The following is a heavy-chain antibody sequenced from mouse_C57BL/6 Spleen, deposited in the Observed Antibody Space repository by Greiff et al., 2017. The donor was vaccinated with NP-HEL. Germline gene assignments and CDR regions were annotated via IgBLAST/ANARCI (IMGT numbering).Heavy chain of an antibody. Sequence: QVQLQQPGAELVKPGASVKLSCKASGYTFTSYWMHWVKQRPGQGLEWIGMIHPNSGSTNYNEKFKSKATLTVDKSSSTAYMQLSSLTSEDSAVNYCARGGYDGYPADYWGQGTTLTVSS. V-gene: IGHV1-64*01. J-gene: IGHJ2*01. CDR3: ARGGYDGYPADY. CDR1: GYTFTSYW. CDR2: IHPNSGST. D-gene: IGHD2-3*01.